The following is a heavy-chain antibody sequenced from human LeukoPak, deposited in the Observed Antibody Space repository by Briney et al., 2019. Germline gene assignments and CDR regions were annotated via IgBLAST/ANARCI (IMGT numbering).Heavy chain of an antibody. J-gene: IGHJ6*02. CDR3: ARPLTDRNYYYGMDV. Sequence: ASVKVSCKASGYTFTGYYMHWVRQAPGQGLEWMGRINPNSGGTNYAQKFQGRVTMTRDTSISTAYMELSRLGSDDTAVYYCARPLTDRNYYYGMDVWGQGTTVTVSS. CDR2: INPNSGGT. V-gene: IGHV1-2*06. CDR1: GYTFTGYY.